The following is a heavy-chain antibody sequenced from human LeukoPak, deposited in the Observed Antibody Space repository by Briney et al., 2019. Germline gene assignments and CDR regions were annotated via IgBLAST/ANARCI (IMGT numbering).Heavy chain of an antibody. CDR2: IIPIFGTA. Sequence: GSSVKVSCKASGGTFSSYAISWVRQAPGQGLEWMGGIIPIFGTANYAQKFQGRVTITTDESTSTAYMELRSLRSDDTAEYYCARVGYSGYHLDYWGQGTLVTVSS. J-gene: IGHJ4*02. D-gene: IGHD5-12*01. CDR3: ARVGYSGYHLDY. V-gene: IGHV1-69*05. CDR1: GGTFSSYA.